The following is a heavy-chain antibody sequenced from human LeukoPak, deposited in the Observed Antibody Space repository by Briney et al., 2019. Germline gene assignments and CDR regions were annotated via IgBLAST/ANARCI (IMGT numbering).Heavy chain of an antibody. CDR3: AKDAAGPEY. D-gene: IGHD6-13*01. Sequence: PGGSLRLSCAASGFTLSSFAMSWVRQAPGKGLEWVSGISAGGGSTYYADSVKGRFSISRDNSRNTLYLQMNSLRAEDTAVYYCAKDAAGPEYWGQGTLVTVSS. CDR1: GFTLSSFA. CDR2: ISAGGGST. J-gene: IGHJ4*02. V-gene: IGHV3-23*01.